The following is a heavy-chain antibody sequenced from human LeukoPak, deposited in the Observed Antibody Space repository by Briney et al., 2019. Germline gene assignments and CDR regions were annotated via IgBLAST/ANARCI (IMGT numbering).Heavy chain of an antibody. D-gene: IGHD1-26*01. CDR3: GRHARMGATQSNFDY. CDR1: GYSFSTYW. Sequence: PGQSLKISCKGSGYSFSTYWIGWVRQMPGKGLEWMGIIYPGDSDTRYNPSFQGQVTISADQSTNTAYLQWSSLKASDTAIYYCGRHARMGATQSNFDYWGQGTLVTVSS. J-gene: IGHJ4*02. CDR2: IYPGDSDT. V-gene: IGHV5-51*01.